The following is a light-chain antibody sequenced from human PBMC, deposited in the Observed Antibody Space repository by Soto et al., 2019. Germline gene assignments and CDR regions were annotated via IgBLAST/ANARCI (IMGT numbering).Light chain of an antibody. CDR3: SSYTSSSTQV. V-gene: IGLV2-14*01. Sequence: ARTQPASVSGSPGQSITISCTGTSSDVGGYNYVSWYQQHPGKAPKLMIYDVSNRPSGVSNRFSGSKSGNTASLTISGLQAEDEADYYCSSYTSSSTQVFGTGSKVTVL. CDR2: DVS. J-gene: IGLJ1*01. CDR1: SSDVGGYNY.